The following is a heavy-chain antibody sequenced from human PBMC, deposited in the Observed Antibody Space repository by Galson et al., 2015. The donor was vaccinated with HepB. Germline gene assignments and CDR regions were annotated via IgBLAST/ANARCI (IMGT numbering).Heavy chain of an antibody. CDR2: IIPIFGTA. CDR1: GGTFSSYA. CDR3: ARARLPYGSGSWMFDP. Sequence: SVKVSCKASGGTFSSYAISWVRQAPGQGLEWMGGIIPIFGTANYAQKFQGRVTITADESTSTAYMELSSLRSGDTAVYYCARARLPYGSGSWMFDPWGQGTLVTVSS. J-gene: IGHJ5*02. D-gene: IGHD3-10*01. V-gene: IGHV1-69*13.